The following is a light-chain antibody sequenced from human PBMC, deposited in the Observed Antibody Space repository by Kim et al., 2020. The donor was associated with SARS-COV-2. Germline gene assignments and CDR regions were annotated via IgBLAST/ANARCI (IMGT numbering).Light chain of an antibody. CDR3: QQSSITPLT. V-gene: IGKV1-39*01. CDR2: SAS. CDR1: QSISTF. J-gene: IGKJ4*01. Sequence: SASVGDRVTITCRASQSISTFLNWYQQKPGKAPTLLIYSASSLQTGVPSRFSGSGSGTDFTLTISSLQPEDSGTYFCQQSSITPLTFGGGTKLEI.